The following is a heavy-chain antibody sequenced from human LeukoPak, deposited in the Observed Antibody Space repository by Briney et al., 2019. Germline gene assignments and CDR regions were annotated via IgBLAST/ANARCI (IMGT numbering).Heavy chain of an antibody. V-gene: IGHV1-18*01. J-gene: IGHJ3*02. D-gene: IGHD1-14*01. CDR2: ISAYNANT. Sequence: ASVKVSCKASGGTFSSYAISWVRQAPGQGLEWMGWISAYNANTNYAQKFQGRVTMTTDTSTSTAYMELRSLRSDDTAVYYCARAGSGVHKVADIWGQGTMVTVSS. CDR3: ARAGSGVHKVADI. CDR1: GGTFSSYA.